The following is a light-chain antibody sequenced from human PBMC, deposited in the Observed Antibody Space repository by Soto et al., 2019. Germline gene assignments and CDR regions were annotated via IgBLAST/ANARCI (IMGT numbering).Light chain of an antibody. CDR2: GAS. CDR1: QSVSSSY. V-gene: IGKV3-20*01. Sequence: EVVLAQSPGTLALSGEERATLSCRTSQSVSSSYLAWYQHRPGQAPRLLIFGASSRATGIPDRFSGTGSGTDFTLTISRLEPEDFAVYYCQQYGNSPWTFGQGTKVDIK. J-gene: IGKJ1*01. CDR3: QQYGNSPWT.